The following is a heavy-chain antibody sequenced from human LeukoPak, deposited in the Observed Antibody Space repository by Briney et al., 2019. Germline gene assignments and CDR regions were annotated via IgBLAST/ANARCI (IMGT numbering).Heavy chain of an antibody. CDR3: ARVLIQFYYYYGMDV. V-gene: IGHV4-34*01. J-gene: IGHJ6*02. CDR2: INHSGST. CDR1: GGSFSGYY. D-gene: IGHD2-15*01. Sequence: NAPETLSLTCAVYGGSFSGYYWSWICQPPGKGLEWIGEINHSGSTNYNPSLKSRVTISVDTSKNQFSLKLSSVTAADTAVYYCARVLIQFYYYYGMDVWGQGTTVTVSS.